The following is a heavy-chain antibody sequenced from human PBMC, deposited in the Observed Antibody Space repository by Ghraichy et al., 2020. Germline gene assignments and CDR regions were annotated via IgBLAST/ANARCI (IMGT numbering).Heavy chain of an antibody. CDR1: GFTVSSNY. Sequence: GGSLRLSCAASGFTVSSNYMSWVRQAPGKGLEWVSVIYSGGSTYYADSVKGRFTISRDNSKNTLYLQMNSLRAEDTAVYYCARVFTIFGVVILPYYYYMDVWGKGTTVTVSS. V-gene: IGHV3-53*01. J-gene: IGHJ6*03. CDR3: ARVFTIFGVVILPYYYYMDV. D-gene: IGHD3-3*01. CDR2: IYSGGST.